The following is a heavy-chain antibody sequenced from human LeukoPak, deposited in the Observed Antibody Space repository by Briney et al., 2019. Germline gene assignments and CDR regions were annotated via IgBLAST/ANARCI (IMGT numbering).Heavy chain of an antibody. J-gene: IGHJ4*02. CDR2: IKQDGSEK. CDR3: ARERWFGYCSSTSCSQPNDY. CDR1: GFTFSGYW. D-gene: IGHD2-2*03. Sequence: GGSLRLSCAASGFTFSGYWMSWVRQAPGKGLERVANIKQDGSEKYYVDFVKGRFTISRDNAKNSLYLQMNSLRAEDTAAYYCARERWFGYCSSTSCSQPNDYWGQGTLVTVSS. V-gene: IGHV3-7*01.